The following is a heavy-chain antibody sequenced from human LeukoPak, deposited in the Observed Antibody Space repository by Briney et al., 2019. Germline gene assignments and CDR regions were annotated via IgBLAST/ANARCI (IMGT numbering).Heavy chain of an antibody. V-gene: IGHV3-21*01. CDR2: ISSSSSYI. CDR1: GFTFSSYA. Sequence: GGSLRLSCAASGFTFSSYAMSWVRQAPGKGLEWVSSISSSSSYIYYADSVKGRFTISRDNAKNSLYLQMNSLRAEDTAVYYCARHYDILTGYYYDLFDYWGQGTLVTVSS. CDR3: ARHYDILTGYYYDLFDY. D-gene: IGHD3-9*01. J-gene: IGHJ4*02.